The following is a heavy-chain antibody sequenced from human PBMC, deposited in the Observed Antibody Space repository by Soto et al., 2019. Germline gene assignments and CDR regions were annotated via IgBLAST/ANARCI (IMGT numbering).Heavy chain of an antibody. CDR2: INPKTAAT. D-gene: IGHD1-26*01. J-gene: IGHJ6*02. Sequence: ASVKVSCKPSGYSFSDYFIQWVRQAPGQGIEWVAWINPKTAATNYAKKFQGRVSLTWDTSSTTAYMELTRLRPDDTAVYYCSRIKWGLNYYNGMDVWGQGTTVTVSS. CDR1: GYSFSDYF. V-gene: IGHV1-2*02. CDR3: SRIKWGLNYYNGMDV.